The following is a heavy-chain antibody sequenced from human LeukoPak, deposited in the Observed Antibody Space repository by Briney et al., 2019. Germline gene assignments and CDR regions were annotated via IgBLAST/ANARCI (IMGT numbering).Heavy chain of an antibody. Sequence: GGSLRLSCAASGFTFSTYWMSWVRQAPGKGLEWVANMDQDGTEKNYVDSVKGRFTIFRDNAKNLLYVQMNSLRAEDTAVYYCARDRGYSTFDIWGQGTMVTVSS. V-gene: IGHV3-7*05. CDR2: MDQDGTEK. CDR1: GFTFSTYW. CDR3: ARDRGYSTFDI. J-gene: IGHJ3*02. D-gene: IGHD2-15*01.